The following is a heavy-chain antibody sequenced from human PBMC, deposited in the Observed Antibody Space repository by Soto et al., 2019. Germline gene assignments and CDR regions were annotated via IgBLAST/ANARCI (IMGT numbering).Heavy chain of an antibody. J-gene: IGHJ6*02. Sequence: GGSLRLSCAASGFTFSSYGMNWVRQAPGKGLEWVAVISYDGSNKYYADSVKGRFTISRDNSKNTLYLQMNSLRAEDTAVYYCAKDHIVVVPAAITRGMDVWGQGTTVTVSS. CDR3: AKDHIVVVPAAITRGMDV. V-gene: IGHV3-30*18. CDR1: GFTFSSYG. CDR2: ISYDGSNK. D-gene: IGHD2-2*02.